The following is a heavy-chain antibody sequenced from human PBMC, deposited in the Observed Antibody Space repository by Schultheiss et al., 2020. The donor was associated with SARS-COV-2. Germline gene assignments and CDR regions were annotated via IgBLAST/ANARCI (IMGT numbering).Heavy chain of an antibody. CDR2: ISYDGSDE. CDR3: VRFSGNYAL. D-gene: IGHD1-26*01. Sequence: GGSLRLSCAASGFTFNIHAMHWVRQAPGKGLEWVADISYDGSDEFYGDSVKGRFTVSRDNSKNTVYLQMNSLRAEDTAVYYCVRFSGNYALWGQGTLVTVSS. CDR1: GFTFNIHA. J-gene: IGHJ4*02. V-gene: IGHV3-30*01.